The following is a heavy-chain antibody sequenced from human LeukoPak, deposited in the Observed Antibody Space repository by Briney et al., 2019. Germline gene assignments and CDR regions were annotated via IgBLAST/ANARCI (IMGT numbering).Heavy chain of an antibody. Sequence: PGGSLRLSCAASGFTFSSYEMNWVRRAPGKGLEWVSYISSSGSTIYYADSVKGRFTISRDNAKNSLYLQMNSLRAEDTAVYYCARDSHYSYGPFFDYWGQGTLVTVSS. CDR1: GFTFSSYE. J-gene: IGHJ4*02. CDR2: ISSSGSTI. CDR3: ARDSHYSYGPFFDY. D-gene: IGHD5-18*01. V-gene: IGHV3-48*03.